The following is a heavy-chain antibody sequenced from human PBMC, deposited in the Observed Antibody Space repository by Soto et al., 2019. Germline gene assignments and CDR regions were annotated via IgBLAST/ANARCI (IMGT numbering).Heavy chain of an antibody. J-gene: IGHJ4*02. CDR2: VFSRGSD. CDR3: TIDGITSGDT. Sequence: SETLSVATLVSGVSVTSDTWGWARQPANEGLEWIGRVFSRGSDTYSTSLTSRLRISMDTPENRISLKLDSVTAADAGVYYCTIDGITSGDTWGPGTPVTVSS. D-gene: IGHD2-21*02. V-gene: IGHV4-4*07. CDR1: GVSVTSDT.